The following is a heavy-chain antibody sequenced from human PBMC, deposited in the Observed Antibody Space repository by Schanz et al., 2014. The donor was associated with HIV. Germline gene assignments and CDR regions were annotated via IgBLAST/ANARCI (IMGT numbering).Heavy chain of an antibody. V-gene: IGHV3-30*18. CDR3: AKVHTYYYYDSSGYYGYFDY. CDR2: ISYDGSNK. CDR1: GFTFSDYG. D-gene: IGHD3-22*01. Sequence: QVQLVESGGGVVQPGRSLRLSCAASGFTFSDYGMHWVRQAPGKGLEWVAAISYDGSNKYYADSVKGRFTISRDNSKNTLYLQMNSLRAEDTAVYYCAKVHTYYYYDSSGYYGYFDYWGQGTLVTVSS. J-gene: IGHJ4*02.